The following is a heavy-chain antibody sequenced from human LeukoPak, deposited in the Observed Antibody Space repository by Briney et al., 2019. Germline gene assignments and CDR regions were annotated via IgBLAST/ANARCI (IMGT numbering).Heavy chain of an antibody. D-gene: IGHD3-10*01. V-gene: IGHV4-31*03. J-gene: IGHJ4*02. CDR3: ARGPMVRGVIISGKFDY. CDR1: GGSISSGAYY. CDR2: IYYSGST. Sequence: SETLSLTCTVSGGSISSGAYYWSWIRQHPGKGLEWIGYIYYSGSTYYNPSLKSRVTISVDTSKNQFSLKLSSVTAADTAVYYCARGPMVRGVIISGKFDYWGQGTLVTVSS.